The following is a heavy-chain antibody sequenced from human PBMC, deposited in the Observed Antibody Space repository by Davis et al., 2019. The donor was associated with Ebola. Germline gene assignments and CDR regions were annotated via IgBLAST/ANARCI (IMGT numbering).Heavy chain of an antibody. CDR3: ARDTRIAAAGYYFDY. Sequence: GESLKISCAASGFTFSSYSMNWVRQAPGKGLEWVSSISSSSSYIYYADSVKGRFTISRDNAKNSLYLQMSSLRSEDTAVYYCARDTRIAAAGYYFDYWGQGTLVTVSS. CDR1: GFTFSSYS. CDR2: ISSSSSYI. D-gene: IGHD6-13*01. J-gene: IGHJ4*02. V-gene: IGHV3-21*04.